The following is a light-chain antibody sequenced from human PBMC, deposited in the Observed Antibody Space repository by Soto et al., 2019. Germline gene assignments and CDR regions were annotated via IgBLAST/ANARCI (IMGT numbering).Light chain of an antibody. J-gene: IGKJ1*01. CDR1: QTITNY. Sequence: DIQMTQSPSSLSASVGDRVTITCRASQTITNYLNWYQQKPGKAPKLLIYAASTLLSGVPSRFTGGGSGTEFTLTIDRLQPEDFATYVCQQSYSSPWTFGRGTKVEI. CDR2: AAS. CDR3: QQSYSSPWT. V-gene: IGKV1-39*01.